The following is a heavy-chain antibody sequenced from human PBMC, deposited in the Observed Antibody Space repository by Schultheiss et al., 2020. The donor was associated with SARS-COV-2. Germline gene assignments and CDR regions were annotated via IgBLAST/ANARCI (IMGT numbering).Heavy chain of an antibody. CDR1: GFTFSSYA. V-gene: IGHV3-23*01. J-gene: IGHJ5*02. Sequence: GGSLRLSCAASGFTFSSYAMSWVRQAPGKGLEWVSGVSGGGGSTYYADSVKGRFTISRDNAKNTLYLQMNSLRAEDTAVYYCARDSTVGYNWFDPWGQGTLVTVSS. CDR2: VSGGGGST. CDR3: ARDSTVGYNWFDP. D-gene: IGHD4-23*01.